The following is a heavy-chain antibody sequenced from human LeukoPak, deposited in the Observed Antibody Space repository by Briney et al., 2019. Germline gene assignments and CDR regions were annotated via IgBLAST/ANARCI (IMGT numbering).Heavy chain of an antibody. CDR2: IYYSGST. CDR1: GGSISSSYYY. Sequence: PSETLSLTCTVSGGSISSSYYYWGWIRQPPGKELEWIGSIYYSGSTYYNPSLKSRVTISVDTSKNQFSLKLSSVTAADTAVYYCARQAHYYDSSGYSNYFDYWGQGTLVTVSS. V-gene: IGHV4-39*01. D-gene: IGHD3-22*01. J-gene: IGHJ4*02. CDR3: ARQAHYYDSSGYSNYFDY.